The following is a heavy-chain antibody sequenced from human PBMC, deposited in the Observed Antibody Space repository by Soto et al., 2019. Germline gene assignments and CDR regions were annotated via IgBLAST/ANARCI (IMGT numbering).Heavy chain of an antibody. V-gene: IGHV3-23*01. D-gene: IGHD3-22*01. Sequence: PGGSLRLSCAASGFTFDDYTMHWVRQAPGKGLEWVSAISGSGGSTYYADSVKGRFTISRDNSKNTLYLQMNSLRAEDTAVYYCAKDYYDSSGYYPDFDYWGQGTLVTVSS. CDR1: GFTFDDYT. CDR2: ISGSGGST. CDR3: AKDYYDSSGYYPDFDY. J-gene: IGHJ4*02.